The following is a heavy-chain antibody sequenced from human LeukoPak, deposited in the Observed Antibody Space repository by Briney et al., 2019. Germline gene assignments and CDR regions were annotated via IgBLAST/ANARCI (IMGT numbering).Heavy chain of an antibody. V-gene: IGHV3-30-3*01. CDR1: GFTFSSYA. J-gene: IGHJ4*02. D-gene: IGHD6-19*01. CDR3: ARGNSGWYSVANFDY. CDR2: ISYDGSNK. Sequence: PGGSLRLSCAASGFTFSSYAMHWVRQAPGKGLEWVAVISYDGSNKYYADSVKGRFTISRDNSKNTLYLQMNSLRAEDTAVYYCARGNSGWYSVANFDYWGQGTLVTVSS.